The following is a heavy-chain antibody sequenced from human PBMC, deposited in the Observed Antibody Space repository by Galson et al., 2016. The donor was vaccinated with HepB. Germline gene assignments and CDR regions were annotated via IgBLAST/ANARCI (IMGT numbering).Heavy chain of an antibody. CDR2: IIPSLDLS. V-gene: IGHV1-69*04. CDR3: ARENSYNGYNYDGMDV. CDR1: GDTLQISA. Sequence: SVKVSCKASGDTLQISAVSWVRQAPGQGLERMGRIIPSLDLSDYAQRLQGRITISADTSASIAFMELSSLRSEDTAVYYCARENSYNGYNYDGMDVWGQGTTITVSS. D-gene: IGHD3-10*01. J-gene: IGHJ6*02.